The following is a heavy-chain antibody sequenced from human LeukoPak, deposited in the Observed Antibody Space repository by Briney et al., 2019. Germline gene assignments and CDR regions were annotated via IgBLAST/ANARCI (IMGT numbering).Heavy chain of an antibody. CDR1: GGSFSGYY. J-gene: IGHJ4*02. D-gene: IGHD1-1*01. CDR3: ARGRMPVPGEYELQPPLW. V-gene: IGHV4-34*01. CDR2: INHSGTT. Sequence: SETLSLTCAVYGGSFSGYYWNWIRQPPGKGLEWIGEINHSGTTNYNPSLKSRVTISVDTSKNQFSLRLSSVTAADTAMYYCARGRMPVPGEYELQPPLWWGQGTLVTVSS.